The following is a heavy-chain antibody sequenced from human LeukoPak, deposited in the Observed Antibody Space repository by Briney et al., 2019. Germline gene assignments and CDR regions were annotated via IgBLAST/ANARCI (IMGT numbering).Heavy chain of an antibody. CDR2: ISSSSSYI. J-gene: IGHJ4*02. V-gene: IGHV3-21*01. Sequence: GGSLRLSCAASGFTFSSYSMNWVRQAPGKGLEWVSSISSSSSYIYYADSVKGRFTISRDNAKNPLYLQMNSLRAEDTAVYYCARGRGYSYGYPGYFDYWGQGTLVTVSS. CDR3: ARGRGYSYGYPGYFDY. D-gene: IGHD5-18*01. CDR1: GFTFSSYS.